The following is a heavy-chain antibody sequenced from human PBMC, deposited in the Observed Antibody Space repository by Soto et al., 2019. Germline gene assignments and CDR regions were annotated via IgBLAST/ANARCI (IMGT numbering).Heavy chain of an antibody. V-gene: IGHV1-69*13. J-gene: IGHJ6*02. CDR2: IIPIFGTA. Sequence: SVKVSCKASGGTFSSYAISWVRQAPGQGLEWMGGIIPIFGTANYAQKFQGRVTITADESTSTAYMGLSSLRSEDTAVYYCARARYCSSTSCLADYYYYGMDVWGQGTTVTVSS. CDR1: GGTFSSYA. CDR3: ARARYCSSTSCLADYYYYGMDV. D-gene: IGHD2-2*01.